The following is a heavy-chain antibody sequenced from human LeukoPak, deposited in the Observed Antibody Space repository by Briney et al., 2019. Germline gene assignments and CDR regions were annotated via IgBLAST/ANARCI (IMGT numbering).Heavy chain of an antibody. D-gene: IGHD3-22*01. V-gene: IGHV4-39*07. CDR2: IYYSGGT. J-gene: IGHJ4*02. CDR3: ARVADSSGFPSY. Sequence: PSETLSLTCTVSGDAISSSYFYWGWIRQPPGKGLEWIGSIYYSGGTYHNPSLKSRVTISVDTSKNQFSLKLSSVTAADTAVYYCARVADSSGFPSYWGQGTLVTVSS. CDR1: GDAISSSYFY.